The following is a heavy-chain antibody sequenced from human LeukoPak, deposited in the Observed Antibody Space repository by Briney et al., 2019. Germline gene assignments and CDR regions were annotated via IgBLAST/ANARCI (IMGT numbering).Heavy chain of an antibody. D-gene: IGHD2-2*01. CDR3: ARGKSDCSSTNCYLVPSRVRAFDI. CDR2: INHSGST. Sequence: SETLSLTCAVYGGSFSGYYWSWIRQPPGKGLEWIGEINHSGSTNYNPSLKSRVTISVDTSKNQFSLKLSSVTAADTAVYYCARGKSDCSSTNCYLVPSRVRAFDIWGQGTMVTVSS. J-gene: IGHJ3*02. CDR1: GGSFSGYY. V-gene: IGHV4-34*01.